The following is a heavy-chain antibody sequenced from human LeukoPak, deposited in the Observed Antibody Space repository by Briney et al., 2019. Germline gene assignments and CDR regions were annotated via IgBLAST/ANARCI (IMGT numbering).Heavy chain of an antibody. Sequence: SETLSLTCTVSGDSISSYYWSWIRQPPGKGLEWIGYIYTSGGTNYIPSLKGRVTISIDTSKNQFSLKLTSVTAADSAVYYCARLTRLSTSPDRYYLDYWGQGTLVTVSS. V-gene: IGHV4-4*09. CDR3: ARLTRLSTSPDRYYLDY. CDR1: GDSISSYY. CDR2: IYTSGGT. J-gene: IGHJ4*01. D-gene: IGHD6-6*01.